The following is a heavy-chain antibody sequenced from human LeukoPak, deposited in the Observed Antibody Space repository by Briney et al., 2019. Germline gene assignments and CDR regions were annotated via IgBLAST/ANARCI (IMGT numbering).Heavy chain of an antibody. Sequence: PQTLSLTCAVSGGSSSGFYCSWVRHPPEKGLEWIGEINHSGSTNYNTSLKSRVTISVDTPKNQSSLKLSSVTAADTAVYYCARKGRLYLFRWGQGTLVTVSS. D-gene: IGHD2/OR15-2a*01. CDR3: ARKGRLYLFR. V-gene: IGHV4-34*01. J-gene: IGHJ4*01. CDR2: INHSGST. CDR1: GGSSSGFY.